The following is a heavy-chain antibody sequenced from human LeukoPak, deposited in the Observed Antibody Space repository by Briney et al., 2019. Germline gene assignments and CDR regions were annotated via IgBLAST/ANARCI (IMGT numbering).Heavy chain of an antibody. CDR3: ARIRRQSFDY. D-gene: IGHD3-10*01. CDR1: GDSVNNNHYY. V-gene: IGHV4-39*01. CDR2: IYYSGTT. J-gene: IGHJ4*02. Sequence: SETLSLTCTVSGDSVNNNHYYWAWIRQPPGKGLEWIGGIYYSGTTYYNPSLGSRVTMSVDTSENQLSLKLSSVTAADTAVYYCARIRRQSFDYWGQGTLVTVSS.